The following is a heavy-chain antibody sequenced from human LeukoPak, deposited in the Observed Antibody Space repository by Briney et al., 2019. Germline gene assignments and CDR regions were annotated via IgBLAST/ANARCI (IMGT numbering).Heavy chain of an antibody. V-gene: IGHV1-2*02. CDR1: GYTFTGYY. Sequence: ASVKVSCKASGYTFTGYYMHWVRQAPGQGLEWMGWINPNSGGTNYAQKFQGRVTMTRDTSISTAYMELSRLRSDDTAVYYCARGGYSSSWYRLVPDAFDIWGQGTMVTVSS. J-gene: IGHJ3*02. CDR2: INPNSGGT. CDR3: ARGGYSSSWYRLVPDAFDI. D-gene: IGHD6-13*01.